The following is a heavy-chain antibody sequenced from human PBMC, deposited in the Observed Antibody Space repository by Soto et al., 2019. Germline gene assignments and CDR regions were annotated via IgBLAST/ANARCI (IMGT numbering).Heavy chain of an antibody. V-gene: IGHV4-59*01. CDR1: GGSISSYY. CDR3: ARGATDYDILTGYNHPGYFDY. D-gene: IGHD3-9*01. CDR2: IYYSGST. J-gene: IGHJ4*02. Sequence: SETLSLTCTVSGGSISSYYWSWIRQPPGKGLEWIGYIYYSGSTNYNPSLKSRVTISVDTSKNQFSLKLSSVTAADTAVYYCARGATDYDILTGYNHPGYFDYWGQGTLVTVSS.